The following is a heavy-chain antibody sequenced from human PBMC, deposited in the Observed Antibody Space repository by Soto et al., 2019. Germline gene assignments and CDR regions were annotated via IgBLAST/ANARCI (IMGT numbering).Heavy chain of an antibody. V-gene: IGHV5-51*01. Sequence: GESLKISCKGSGYSFTSYWIGWVRQMPGKGLEWMGIIYPGDSDTRYSPSFQGQVTISADKSISTAYLQWSSLKASDTAMYYCARLGRSSPPTPYYYYGMDVWGQGTTVTVSS. CDR2: IYPGDSDT. CDR3: ARLGRSSPPTPYYYYGMDV. D-gene: IGHD6-6*01. CDR1: GYSFTSYW. J-gene: IGHJ6*02.